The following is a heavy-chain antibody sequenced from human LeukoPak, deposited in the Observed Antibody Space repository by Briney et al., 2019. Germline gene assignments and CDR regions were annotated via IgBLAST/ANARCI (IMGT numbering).Heavy chain of an antibody. CDR3: AKGYGSGWYYFDY. D-gene: IGHD6-13*01. J-gene: IGHJ4*02. CDR2: ISGSGGTT. CDR1: GSTFSNYA. Sequence: GGSLRLSCAASGSTFSNYAMSWVRQAPGTGLKWVSTISGSGGTTYFADSVKGRFTISRDNSENTLYLQMNSLRAEDTAVYYCAKGYGSGWYYFDYWGQGTLVTVSS. V-gene: IGHV3-23*01.